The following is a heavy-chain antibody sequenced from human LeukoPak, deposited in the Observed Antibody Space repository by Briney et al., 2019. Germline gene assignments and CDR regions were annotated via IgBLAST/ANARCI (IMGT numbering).Heavy chain of an antibody. CDR2: VSTSGIT. Sequence: PSETLSLTCTVSGASISTYYWTWIRQPAGKGLEWIGRVSTSGITKYNPSLKSRVIMSVDTSKSQFSLNLTSVTAADTAVYYCARATYDSSDYFYPYFDYWGQGTLVTVSS. D-gene: IGHD3-22*01. V-gene: IGHV4-4*07. CDR3: ARATYDSSDYFYPYFDY. CDR1: GASISTYY. J-gene: IGHJ4*02.